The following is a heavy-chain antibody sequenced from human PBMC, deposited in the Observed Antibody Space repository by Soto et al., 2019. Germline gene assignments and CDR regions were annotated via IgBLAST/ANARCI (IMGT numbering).Heavy chain of an antibody. J-gene: IGHJ4*02. Sequence: SETLSLTCTVSGGSISSYYWSWIRQPPGKGLEWIGYISYSGSTNYNPSLKSRVTISEDTSKNQFSLKLSSVTAADTAVYYCAAGGYSGSGSFLFDYWGQGTLVTVSS. D-gene: IGHD3-10*01. CDR1: GGSISSYY. V-gene: IGHV4-59*01. CDR2: ISYSGST. CDR3: AAGGYSGSGSFLFDY.